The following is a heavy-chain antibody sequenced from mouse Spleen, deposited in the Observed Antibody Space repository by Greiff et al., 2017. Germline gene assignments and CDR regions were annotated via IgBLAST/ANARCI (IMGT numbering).Heavy chain of an antibody. CDR3: AYRYDGGNSWFAY. Sequence: QVQLQQPGAELVKPGASVKLSCKASGYTFTSYWMHWVKQRPGQGLEWIGEINPSNGRTNYNEKFKSKATLTVDKSSSTAYMQLSSLTSEDSAVYYCAYRYDGGNSWFAYWGQGTLVTVSA. V-gene: IGHV1S81*02. D-gene: IGHD2-14*01. J-gene: IGHJ3*01. CDR1: GYTFTSYW. CDR2: INPSNGRT.